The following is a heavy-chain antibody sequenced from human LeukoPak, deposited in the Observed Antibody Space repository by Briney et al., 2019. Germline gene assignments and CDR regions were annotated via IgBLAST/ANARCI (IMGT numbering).Heavy chain of an antibody. CDR2: IYYSGST. J-gene: IGHJ4*02. D-gene: IGHD1-26*01. CDR3: ARHVGSGSYFDY. CDR1: GGSISSYY. V-gene: IGHV4-59*08. Sequence: SETLSLTCTVSGGSISSYYWSWIRQPPGKGLEWIGYIYYSGSTNYNPSLKSRVTISVDTSKNQFSLNLSSVTAADTAVYYCARHVGSGSYFDYWGQGTLVTVSS.